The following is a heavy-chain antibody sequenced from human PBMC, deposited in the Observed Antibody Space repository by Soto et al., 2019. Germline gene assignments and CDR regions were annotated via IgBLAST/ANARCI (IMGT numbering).Heavy chain of an antibody. CDR1: GYTFTKYD. Sequence: ASVKVSCKASGYTFTKYDISWVRQAPGQGLEWLGLISPNSGRPSYAQKFEGRVTMTTDTFTTTAYLELRSLRSDDTAVYYCVRQYYDFWTDYPDFDYWGQGTLVTVSS. J-gene: IGHJ4*02. CDR3: VRQYYDFWTDYPDFDY. V-gene: IGHV1-18*04. CDR2: ISPNSGRP. D-gene: IGHD3-3*01.